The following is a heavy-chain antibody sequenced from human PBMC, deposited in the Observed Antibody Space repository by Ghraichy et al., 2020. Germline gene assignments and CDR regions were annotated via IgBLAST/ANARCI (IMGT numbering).Heavy chain of an antibody. J-gene: IGHJ4*02. CDR2: IYYSGST. CDR3: ATPREYCSSTSCYDFDY. D-gene: IGHD2-2*01. Sequence: SETLSLTCTVSGGSISSSSYYWGWIRQPPGKGLEWIVSIYYSGSTYYNPSLKSRVTISVDTSKNQFSLKLSSVTAADTAVYYCATPREYCSSTSCYDFDYWGQGTLVTVSS. V-gene: IGHV4-39*01. CDR1: GGSISSSSYY.